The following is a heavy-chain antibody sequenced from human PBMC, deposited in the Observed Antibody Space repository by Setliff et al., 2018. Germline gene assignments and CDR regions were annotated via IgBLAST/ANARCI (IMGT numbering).Heavy chain of an antibody. CDR2: IYTSWST. J-gene: IGHJ6*03. V-gene: IGHV4-61*09. CDR3: ARAGEGPAALHYYYYMDV. CDR1: DDSISSRHYY. Sequence: SETLSLTCTVSDDSISSRHYYWGWFRQPAGKELEWIGQIYTSWSTNYNPSLKSRVTVSVDTSKNQFSLKLSSVTAADTAVYYCARAGEGPAALHYYYYMDVWGKGTTVTVSS. D-gene: IGHD2-2*01.